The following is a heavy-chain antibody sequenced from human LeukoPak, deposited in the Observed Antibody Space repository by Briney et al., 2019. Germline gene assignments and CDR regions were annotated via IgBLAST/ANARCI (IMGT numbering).Heavy chain of an antibody. Sequence: PSETLSLTCTVSGGSISSYYWSWIRQPPGQGLEWIGYIYYSGSINYNPSLKSRVTISVDTSKNQFSLKLSSVTAADTAVYYCARALRARITGTTASVYGMDVWGPGTTVTVSS. CDR3: ARALRARITGTTASVYGMDV. CDR1: GGSISSYY. J-gene: IGHJ6*02. D-gene: IGHD1-20*01. CDR2: IYYSGSI. V-gene: IGHV4-59*01.